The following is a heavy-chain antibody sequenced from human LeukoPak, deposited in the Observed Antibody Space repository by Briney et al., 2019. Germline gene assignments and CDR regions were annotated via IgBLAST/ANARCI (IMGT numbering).Heavy chain of an antibody. CDR2: INHSGST. D-gene: IGHD2-2*01. V-gene: IGHV4-34*01. CDR3: ARGHSTVAFNY. J-gene: IGHJ4*02. CDR1: GGSFSGYY. Sequence: SETLSLTCAVYGGSFSGYYWGWIRHPPGKGLEWIGEINHSGSTNYNPSLKSRVTISVDTSKNQFSLKLSSVTAADTAVYYCARGHSTVAFNYWGQGTLVTVSS.